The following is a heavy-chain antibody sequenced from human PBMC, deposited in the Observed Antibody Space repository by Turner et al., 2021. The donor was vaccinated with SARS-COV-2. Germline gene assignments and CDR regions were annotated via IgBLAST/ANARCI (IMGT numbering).Heavy chain of an antibody. V-gene: IGHV1-46*03. Sequence: QVQLVQSGAEVKKPGASVKVSCKASGYIFINYYIHWVRQAPGQGLEGVGRINPSGGGTRYAQKFRGRVTMTRDTSTSTVSMELSSLRSEDTAVYYCARGELWSFSSYDNWGQGTLVTVSS. CDR2: INPSGGGT. D-gene: IGHD3-10*01. CDR3: ARGELWSFSSYDN. J-gene: IGHJ4*02. CDR1: GYIFINYY.